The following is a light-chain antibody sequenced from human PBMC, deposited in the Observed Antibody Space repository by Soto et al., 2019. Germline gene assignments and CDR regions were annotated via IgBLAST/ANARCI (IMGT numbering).Light chain of an antibody. Sequence: IQMTQSPSSLSASIGDRVTITCRASQAISNYIAWYQQKPGKVPKLLIYAASSLQSGVPSRFSGSGSGTDFTLTISSLQPEDVATYYCQKYNSAPQTFGQGTKVDIK. CDR3: QKYNSAPQT. J-gene: IGKJ1*01. CDR1: QAISNY. CDR2: AAS. V-gene: IGKV1-27*01.